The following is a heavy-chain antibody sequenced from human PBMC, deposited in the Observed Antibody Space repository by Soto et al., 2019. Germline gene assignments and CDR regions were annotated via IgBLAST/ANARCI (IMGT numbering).Heavy chain of an antibody. CDR1: GGSFSGYY. Sequence: QVQLQQWGAGLLKPSETLSLTCAVYGGSFSGYYWSWIPQPPGKGLEWIGEINHVGGTNYHPSLKSRLTILVDTSKNQFSLKVNSGTAADTAVYYCARGQKGYSSSWYVDWGQGTPVTVSS. CDR3: ARGQKGYSSSWYVD. CDR2: INHVGGT. J-gene: IGHJ4*02. D-gene: IGHD6-13*01. V-gene: IGHV4-34*01.